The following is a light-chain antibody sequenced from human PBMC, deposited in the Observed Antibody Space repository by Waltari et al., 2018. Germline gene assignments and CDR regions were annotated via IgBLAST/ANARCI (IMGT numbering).Light chain of an antibody. CDR3: QHYDNWPPSYT. CDR1: QSVGSN. Sequence: ETMMTQSPGTLSVSPGQRATLSCRASQSVGSNLAWYQQMPGPAPRPLSYAASTRATVIPTRFAGSASGTECTLTLSSLHSEDFAVYYCQHYDNWPPSYTFGRGTKLEIE. V-gene: IGKV3-15*01. J-gene: IGKJ2*01. CDR2: AAS.